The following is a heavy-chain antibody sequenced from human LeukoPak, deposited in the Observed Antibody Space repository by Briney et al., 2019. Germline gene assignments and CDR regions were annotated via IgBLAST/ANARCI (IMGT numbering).Heavy chain of an antibody. CDR3: ARGRRGGVVTKRNRYYYYMDV. CDR2: INPSGGST. V-gene: IGHV1-46*01. CDR1: GYTFINYY. J-gene: IGHJ6*03. Sequence: ASVKVSCKASGYTFINYYMHWVRQAPGQGLEWMGIINPSGGSTSYAQKFQGRVTMTRDMSTSTLYMELSSLRSEDTAVYYCARGRRGGVVTKRNRYYYYMDVWGKGTTVTVSS. D-gene: IGHD2-21*02.